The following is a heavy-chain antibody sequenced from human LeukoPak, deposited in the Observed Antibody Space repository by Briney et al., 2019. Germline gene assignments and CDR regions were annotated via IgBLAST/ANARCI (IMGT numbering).Heavy chain of an antibody. D-gene: IGHD1-26*01. CDR2: ISSTGGTT. V-gene: IGHV3-23*01. CDR1: GFTFSSYG. CDR3: AKDFLVGATRGYYYYYMDV. J-gene: IGHJ6*03. Sequence: PGGSLRLSCAASGFTFSSYGMSWVRQAPGKGLEWVSSISSTGGTTYYADSVKGRFTISRDNSKNTLYLQMNSLRAEDTAVYYCAKDFLVGATRGYYYYYMDVWGKGTTVTISS.